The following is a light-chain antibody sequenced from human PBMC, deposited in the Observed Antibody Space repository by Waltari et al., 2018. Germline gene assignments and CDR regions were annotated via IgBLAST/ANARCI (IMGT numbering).Light chain of an antibody. J-gene: IGLJ1*01. Sequence: SYVATQPPSVSVAPGETATITCGGDNIGTYRVHWYQQKAGQAPVLVIFYDRDRPSGIPDRFSGSNSGNTATLTISRVEAGDEARYYCHVWHPHVDPGVFGTGTEVTVL. V-gene: IGLV3-21*04. CDR1: NIGTYR. CDR2: YDR. CDR3: HVWHPHVDPGV.